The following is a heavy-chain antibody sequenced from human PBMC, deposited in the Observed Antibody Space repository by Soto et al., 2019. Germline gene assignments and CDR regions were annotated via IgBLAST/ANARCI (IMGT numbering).Heavy chain of an antibody. CDR2: ISAYHGNT. V-gene: IGHV1-18*01. CDR1: GYTFTRHG. CDR3: ARDSLPIGPSGSYSPSDY. J-gene: IGHJ4*02. D-gene: IGHD1-26*01. Sequence: QVHLVQSGDEVKKPGASVRVSCKASGYTFTRHGFSWARQAPGQGLEWMGWISAYHGNTNYAQKFQDRVIMTTDRSTTTAYMDLRSLRSDDTAVYYCARDSLPIGPSGSYSPSDYWGQGTLVTVSS.